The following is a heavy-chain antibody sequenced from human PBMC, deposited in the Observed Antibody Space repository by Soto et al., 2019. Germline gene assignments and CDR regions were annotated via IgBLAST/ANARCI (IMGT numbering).Heavy chain of an antibody. Sequence: PSETLYLPGTFSDASISRSGYFWSWIRQHPGKGLEWIGYIYDSGSTYYNPSLKSRVSLSVDTSKNQFSLNLTSVTAADTDMYYCARSSRSYFEYWGQGTLVTVAA. CDR2: IYDSGST. CDR3: ARSSRSYFEY. V-gene: IGHV4-31*03. CDR1: DASISRSGYF. J-gene: IGHJ4*02.